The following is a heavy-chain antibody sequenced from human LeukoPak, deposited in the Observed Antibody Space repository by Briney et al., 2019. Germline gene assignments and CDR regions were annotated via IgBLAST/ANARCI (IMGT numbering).Heavy chain of an antibody. V-gene: IGHV3-23*01. CDR3: AKWGIVVVPAASV. CDR1: GITFSSYA. CDR2: ISGSGGST. J-gene: IGHJ6*02. D-gene: IGHD2-2*01. Sequence: PEASLRLSCAVYGITFSSYAMSWVRQAPGKGLEWVSGISGSGGSTYYADSVKGRFTISRDNSKNTLYLQMNSLRAEDTAVYYCAKWGIVVVPAASVWGQGTTVTVSS.